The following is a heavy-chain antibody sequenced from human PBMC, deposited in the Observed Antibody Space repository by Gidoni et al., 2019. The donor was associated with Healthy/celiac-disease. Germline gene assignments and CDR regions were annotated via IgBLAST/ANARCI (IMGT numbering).Heavy chain of an antibody. CDR2: ISYDGSNK. D-gene: IGHD1-26*01. J-gene: IGHJ4*02. V-gene: IGHV3-30-3*01. Sequence: QVQLVESGGGVVQPGRSLRLSCAASGVPFRSYAMHWVRQAPGKGLEWVAVISYDGSNKYYADSVKGRFTISRDNSKNTLYLQMNSLRAEDTAVYYCVRGVSRGSYYRWDPPPADQFDYWGQGTLVTVSS. CDR3: VRGVSRGSYYRWDPPPADQFDY. CDR1: GVPFRSYA.